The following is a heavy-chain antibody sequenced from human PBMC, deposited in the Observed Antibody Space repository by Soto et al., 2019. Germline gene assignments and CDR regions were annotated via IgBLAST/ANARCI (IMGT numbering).Heavy chain of an antibody. J-gene: IGHJ6*02. D-gene: IGHD2-15*01. V-gene: IGHV1-58*01. CDR2: IVVGSGNT. CDR3: AARPSVENYGMDV. Sequence: SVKVSCKASGFTSTSSAVQWVLQARGQRLEWIGWIVVGSGNTNYAQKFQERVTITRDMSTSTAYMELSSLRSEDTAVYYCAARPSVENYGMDVWGQGTTVTVSS. CDR1: GFTSTSSA.